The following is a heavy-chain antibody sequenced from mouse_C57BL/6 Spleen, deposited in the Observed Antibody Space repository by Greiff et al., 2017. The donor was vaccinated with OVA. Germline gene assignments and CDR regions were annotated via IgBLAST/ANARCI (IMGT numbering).Heavy chain of an antibody. CDR3: AIETPGAY. V-gene: IGHV1-81*01. Sequence: QVQLKHSGAELARPGASVKLSCKASGYTFTSSGISWVKQRTGQGLEWIGEIYPRSGNTYYNEKFKGKATLTADKSSSTAYMELRSLTSEDSAVYFCAIETPGAYWGQGTLVTVSA. CDR2: IYPRSGNT. J-gene: IGHJ3*01. CDR1: GYTFTSSG.